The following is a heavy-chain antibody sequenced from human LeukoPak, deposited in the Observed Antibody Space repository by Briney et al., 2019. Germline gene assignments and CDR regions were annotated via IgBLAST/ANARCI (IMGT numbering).Heavy chain of an antibody. J-gene: IGHJ4*02. CDR1: GYTFTSFY. D-gene: IGHD3-10*01. V-gene: IGHV1-46*01. CDR2: INPRGGSA. Sequence: ASVKVSCKASGYTFTSFYMHWVRQAPGQGLEWMGIINPRGGSATSAQRFQGRVTLTRDTSTSTVYMELSSLRSEDTAVYYCARDYHGSGSLTTFDYWGQGTLVTVSS. CDR3: ARDYHGSGSLTTFDY.